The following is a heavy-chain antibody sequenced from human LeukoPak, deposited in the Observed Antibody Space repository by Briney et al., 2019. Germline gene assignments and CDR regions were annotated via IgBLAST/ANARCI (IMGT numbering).Heavy chain of an antibody. CDR2: ISYDGSNK. Sequence: GGSLRLSCAASGFTFSSSAMHWVRQAPGKGLEWVAVISYDGSNKYYADSVKGRFTISRDNSKNTLYLQMNSLRAEDTAVYYCARQVKAVSAFDIWGKGTTVTISS. D-gene: IGHD3-9*01. CDR3: ARQVKAVSAFDI. J-gene: IGHJ6*04. CDR1: GFTFSSSA. V-gene: IGHV3-30*04.